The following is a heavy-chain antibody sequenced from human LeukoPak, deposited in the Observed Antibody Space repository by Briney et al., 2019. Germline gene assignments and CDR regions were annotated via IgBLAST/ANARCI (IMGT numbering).Heavy chain of an antibody. Sequence: ASVKVSCKASGYTFTSYYMHWVRQAPGQGLEWMGIINPSGGSTSYAQKFQGRVTMTRDTSTSTVYMELSSLRSEDTAVYYCARDRTGGYSAGLYYFDYWGQGTLVTVSS. V-gene: IGHV1-46*01. CDR3: ARDRTGGYSAGLYYFDY. CDR1: GYTFTSYY. D-gene: IGHD3/OR15-3a*01. J-gene: IGHJ4*02. CDR2: INPSGGST.